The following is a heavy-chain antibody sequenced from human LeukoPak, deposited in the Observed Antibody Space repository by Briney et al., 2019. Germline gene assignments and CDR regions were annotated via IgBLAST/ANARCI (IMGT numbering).Heavy chain of an antibody. Sequence: HPGGSLRLSCAASGFSFRSYGMHWVRQAPGKGLEWVAVISYDGSNKYYADSVKGRFTISRDNAKNSLYLQMNSLRAEDTAVYYCARSSGWLSDSWGQGTLVTVSS. J-gene: IGHJ4*02. CDR3: ARSSGWLSDS. V-gene: IGHV3-30*03. CDR1: GFSFRSYG. D-gene: IGHD6-19*01. CDR2: ISYDGSNK.